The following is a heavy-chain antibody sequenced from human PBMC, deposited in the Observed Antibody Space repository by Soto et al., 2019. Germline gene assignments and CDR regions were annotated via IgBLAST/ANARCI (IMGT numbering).Heavy chain of an antibody. D-gene: IGHD6-19*01. CDR2: IIPIFGTA. CDR3: AREGSPAVAGTGPAFDY. V-gene: IGHV1-69*01. Sequence: QVQLVQSGAEVKKPGSSVKVSCKASGGTFSSYAISWVRQAPGQGLEWMGGIIPIFGTANYAQKFQGRVTITADESTSTAYMERSSLRSEDTAVYYCAREGSPAVAGTGPAFDYWGQGTLVTVSS. CDR1: GGTFSSYA. J-gene: IGHJ4*02.